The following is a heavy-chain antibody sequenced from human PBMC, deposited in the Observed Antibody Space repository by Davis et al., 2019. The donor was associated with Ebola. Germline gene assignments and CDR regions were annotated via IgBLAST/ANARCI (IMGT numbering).Heavy chain of an antibody. CDR2: INPNSGDT. CDR3: ARGSADF. V-gene: IGHV1-2*02. Sequence: ASVKVSCKASGYTFIGHYLHWVRQAPGQGLEWMGWINPNSGDTKFLQNFQGRVTLTRDTSISTAYMELRSLRSDDTAVYFCARGSADFWGQGTLVTVSS. CDR1: GYTFIGHY. J-gene: IGHJ4*02.